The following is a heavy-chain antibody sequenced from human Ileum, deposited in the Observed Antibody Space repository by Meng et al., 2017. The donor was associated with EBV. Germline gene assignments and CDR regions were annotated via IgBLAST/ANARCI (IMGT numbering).Heavy chain of an antibody. Sequence: QVPSQESRPGRCDPTETLSLSGAISSGSISSDYWWSWVRQSPEKGLEWIGEMYPTGPTYYNPSLKGRVSISIDKSKNQLSLKLNSVTAADTAVYYCVRGGTYYLSYWGQGSLVTVSS. V-gene: IGHV4-4*02. CDR1: SGSISSDYW. D-gene: IGHD1-26*01. J-gene: IGHJ4*02. CDR2: MYPTGPT. CDR3: VRGGTYYLSY.